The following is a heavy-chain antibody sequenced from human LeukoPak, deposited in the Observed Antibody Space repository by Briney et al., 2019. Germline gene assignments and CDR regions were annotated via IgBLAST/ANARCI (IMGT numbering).Heavy chain of an antibody. Sequence: GRSLRLSCAASGLIFSSNGMHWVRQAPGKGLEWVAVISYDGSNKYYADSVKGRFTISRDNSKNTLYLQMNSLRAEDTAVYYCAKDGYSGYDVFDYWGQGTLVTVSS. J-gene: IGHJ4*02. CDR2: ISYDGSNK. CDR3: AKDGYSGYDVFDY. V-gene: IGHV3-30*18. CDR1: GLIFSSNG. D-gene: IGHD5-12*01.